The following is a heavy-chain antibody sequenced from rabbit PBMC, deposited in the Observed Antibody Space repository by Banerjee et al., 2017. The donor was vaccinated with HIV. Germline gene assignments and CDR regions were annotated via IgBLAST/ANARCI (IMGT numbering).Heavy chain of an antibody. Sequence: QSLEESGGDLVQPEGSLTLTCKASGLDLSSYYCMCWVRQAPGKGLEWIACIAAGSSDTIYYASWAKGRFTISKTSSTTLTLQMTSLTAADTATYFCARDPYAGYNGYGYFNLWGPGTLVTVS. CDR2: IAAGSSDTI. CDR3: ARDPYAGYNGYGYFNL. V-gene: IGHV1S40*01. D-gene: IGHD7-1*01. CDR1: GLDLSSYYC. J-gene: IGHJ4*01.